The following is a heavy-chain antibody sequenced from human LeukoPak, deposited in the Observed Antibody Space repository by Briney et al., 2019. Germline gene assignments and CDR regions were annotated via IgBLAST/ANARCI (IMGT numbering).Heavy chain of an antibody. CDR3: ARVNDFWSGYYTGWFDP. CDR2: ISAYNGNT. V-gene: IGHV1-18*01. CDR1: GYTSTSYG. J-gene: IGHJ5*02. Sequence: ASVKVSCKASGYTSTSYGISWVRQAPGQGLEWMGWISAYNGNTNYAQKLQGRVTMTTDTSTSTAYMELRSLRSDDTAVYYCARVNDFWSGYYTGWFDPWGQGTLVTVSS. D-gene: IGHD3-3*01.